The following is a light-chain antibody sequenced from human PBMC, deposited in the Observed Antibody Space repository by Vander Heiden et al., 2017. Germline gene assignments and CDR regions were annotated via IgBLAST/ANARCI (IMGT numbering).Light chain of an antibody. J-gene: IGKJ3*01. CDR3: QQYYSYPFT. CDR1: QGISSY. V-gene: IGKV1-8*01. Sequence: AIRITQSPSSLSASTGDRVTITCRASQGISSYLAWYQQKPGKAPKLLIYAASTLQSGVPSRFSGSGSGTDFTLTISCLQSEDFATYYCQQYYSYPFTLGTETKVDIK. CDR2: AAS.